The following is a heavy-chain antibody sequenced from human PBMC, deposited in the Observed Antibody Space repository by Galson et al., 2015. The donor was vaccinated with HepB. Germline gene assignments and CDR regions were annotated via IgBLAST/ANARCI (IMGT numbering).Heavy chain of an antibody. J-gene: IGHJ3*02. V-gene: IGHV3-11*01. CDR3: AREQSGFCGGGRCDPDYDTSGHDAFDI. Sequence: SLRLSCAASEFTFSDYYMSWIRRAPGKGLEWVSYISGRGSTKYYADSMKGRFTISRDNAKNTLYLQMNNLRAEDTAVYYCAREQSGFCGGGRCDPDYDTSGHDAFDIWGQGTMVTVSS. CDR2: ISGRGSTK. D-gene: IGHD2-15*01. CDR1: EFTFSDYY.